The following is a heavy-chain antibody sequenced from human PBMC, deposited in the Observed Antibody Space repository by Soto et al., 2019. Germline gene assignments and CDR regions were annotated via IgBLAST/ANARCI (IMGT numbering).Heavy chain of an antibody. D-gene: IGHD6-19*01. Sequence: SETLSLTCTVSGASFRLYYWSWIRQPPGEGLEWIGYIYNSGTTNYNPSLKSRVSMSVDTSKNQFSLKLSSLTPADTAVYYCASGSKRGGWHFFDSRGQGDLVPVSS. CDR1: GASFRLYY. CDR3: ASGSKRGGWHFFDS. V-gene: IGHV4-59*01. J-gene: IGHJ4*02. CDR2: IYNSGTT.